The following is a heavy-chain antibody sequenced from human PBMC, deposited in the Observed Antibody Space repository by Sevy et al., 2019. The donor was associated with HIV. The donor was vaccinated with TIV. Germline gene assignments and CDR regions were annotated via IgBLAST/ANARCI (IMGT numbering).Heavy chain of an antibody. V-gene: IGHV3-7*01. D-gene: IGHD2-15*01. CDR3: ARDEYGSLDY. J-gene: IGHJ4*02. CDR1: GFTFSNYW. Sequence: GGSLGLSCAASGFTFSNYWMAWVRQAPGKGLEWVANIKQGGDTKHYVDSVKGRFTISRDNAKNLVFLQMNTLTAEDMAVYYCARDEYGSLDYWGQGILVTVSS. CDR2: IKQGGDTK.